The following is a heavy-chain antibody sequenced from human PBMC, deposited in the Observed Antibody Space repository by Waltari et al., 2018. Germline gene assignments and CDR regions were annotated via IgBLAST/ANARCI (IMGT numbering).Heavy chain of an antibody. CDR1: AFTFSSYS. CDR3: ARDLDDDCDSLAFDI. Sequence: EVQLVESGGGLVKPGGSLRLSCAASAFTFSSYSMNWVRQAPGKGLEWVSSISSSSSYRSYRDSVKARFTISRDDAKNSLYLQMNSLRAGDTAVYYCARDLDDDCDSLAFDIWGQGTMVTVSS. CDR2: ISSSSSYR. V-gene: IGHV3-21*01. J-gene: IGHJ3*02. D-gene: IGHD2-21*02.